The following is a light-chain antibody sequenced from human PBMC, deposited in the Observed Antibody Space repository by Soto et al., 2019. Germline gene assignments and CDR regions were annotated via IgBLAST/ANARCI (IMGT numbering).Light chain of an antibody. Sequence: QSALTQPRSVSGSPGQSVTISCTGTSSDVGGYNYVSWYQQHPGKAPKLMIYDVSKRPSGVPDRFSGSKSGNTASLTSSGLQAEEEADYYCGSYAGSSYVFGTGTKVTVL. CDR2: DVS. J-gene: IGLJ1*01. V-gene: IGLV2-11*01. CDR3: GSYAGSSYV. CDR1: SSDVGGYNY.